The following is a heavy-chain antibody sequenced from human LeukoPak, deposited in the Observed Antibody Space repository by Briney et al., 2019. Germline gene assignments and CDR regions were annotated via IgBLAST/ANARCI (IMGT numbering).Heavy chain of an antibody. D-gene: IGHD3-3*01. CDR3: ARGFNTYDFWIYGMDV. V-gene: IGHV4-59*12. CDR1: GGSISSYY. Sequence: PSETLSLTCTVSGGSISSYYWSWIRQPPGKGLEWIGYIYYSGSTNYNPSLKSRVTISVDTSKNQFSLKLSSVTAADTAVYYCARGFNTYDFWIYGMDVWGQGTTVTVSS. J-gene: IGHJ6*02. CDR2: IYYSGST.